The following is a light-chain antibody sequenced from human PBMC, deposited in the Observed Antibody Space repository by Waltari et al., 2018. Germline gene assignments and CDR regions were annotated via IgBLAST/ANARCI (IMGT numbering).Light chain of an antibody. V-gene: IGKV4-1*01. Sequence: DIVMTQSPDSLAVSLGERPTINCKSSQRVLYSSNNKHYLARYQQKPEQPPKLLISWASTRESGVPDRFSGSGSGTECTLTSSSLQAEDVAVYYCQQYYSTPLLTFGGGTKVEIK. CDR3: QQYYSTPLLT. J-gene: IGKJ4*01. CDR2: WAS. CDR1: QRVLYSSNNKHY.